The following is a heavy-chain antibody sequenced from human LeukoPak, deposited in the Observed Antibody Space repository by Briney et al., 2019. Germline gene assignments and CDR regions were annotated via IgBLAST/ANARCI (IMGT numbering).Heavy chain of an antibody. V-gene: IGHV1-46*01. J-gene: IGHJ3*02. CDR2: INPSGGST. Sequence: ASVKVSCKASGYTFTSYYMHWVRQAPGQGLEWMGIINPSGGSTSYAQKFQGRVTMTRDMSTSTVYMELSSLRSEDTAVYYCARDRSGRDAFDIWGQGTMVTVSS. CDR1: GYTFTSYY. CDR3: ARDRSGRDAFDI. D-gene: IGHD1-14*01.